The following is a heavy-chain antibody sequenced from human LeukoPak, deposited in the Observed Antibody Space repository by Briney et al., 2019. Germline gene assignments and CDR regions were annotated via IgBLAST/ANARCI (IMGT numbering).Heavy chain of an antibody. V-gene: IGHV4-4*02. D-gene: IGHD6-19*01. Sequence: SETLSLTCAVSGGSISSSNWWSWVRQPPGKGLEWIGEIYHSGSTNYNPSLKSRVTISVDKSKNQFSLKLSSVTAADTAAYYCARDGIAVAGPVTWGQGTLVTVSS. J-gene: IGHJ5*02. CDR1: GGSISSSNW. CDR3: ARDGIAVAGPVT. CDR2: IYHSGST.